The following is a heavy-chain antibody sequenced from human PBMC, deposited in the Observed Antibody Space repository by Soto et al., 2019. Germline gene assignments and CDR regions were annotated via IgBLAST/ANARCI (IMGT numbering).Heavy chain of an antibody. CDR1: GGSFSDYY. D-gene: IGHD3-16*01. V-gene: IGHV4-34*01. CDR3: AGAAFYAWEAH. J-gene: IGHJ4*02. CDR2: INHSGST. Sequence: QVQLQQWGAGLLKPSETLSLTCAVYGGSFSDYYWSWIRQPPGKGLEWIGEINHSGSTNYNPSLKSRVIILVDTSKHQFSLKLSSVTAADTAVYYCAGAAFYAWEAHWGQGTLVTVSS.